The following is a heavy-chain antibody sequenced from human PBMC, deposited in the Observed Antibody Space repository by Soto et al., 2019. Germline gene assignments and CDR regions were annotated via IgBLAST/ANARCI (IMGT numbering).Heavy chain of an antibody. CDR2: INHSGST. CDR3: ARGLTWIQLWQSTVITNWFDP. D-gene: IGHD5-18*01. V-gene: IGHV4-34*01. CDR1: GGSFSGYY. J-gene: IGHJ5*02. Sequence: PSETLSLTCAVYGGSFSGYYWSWIRQPPGKGLEWIGEINHSGSTNYNPSLKSRVTISVDTSKNQFSLKLSSVTAADTAAYYCARGLTWIQLWQSTVITNWFDPWGQGTLVTVSS.